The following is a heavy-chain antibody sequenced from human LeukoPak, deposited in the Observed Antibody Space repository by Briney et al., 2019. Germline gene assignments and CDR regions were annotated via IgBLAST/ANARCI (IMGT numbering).Heavy chain of an antibody. D-gene: IGHD1-7*01. Sequence: PSETLSLTCAVYGGSFSGYYWSWIRQPPGKGLEWIGEINHSGSTNYNPSLKSRVTISVDTSKNQFSLDLSSVTAADTAVYYCAKYNWNYAYFDYWGQGTLVTVSS. V-gene: IGHV4-34*01. CDR3: AKYNWNYAYFDY. CDR1: GGSFSGYY. CDR2: INHSGST. J-gene: IGHJ4*02.